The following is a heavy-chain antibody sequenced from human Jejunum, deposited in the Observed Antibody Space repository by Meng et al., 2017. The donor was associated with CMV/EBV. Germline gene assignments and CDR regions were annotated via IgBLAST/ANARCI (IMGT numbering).Heavy chain of an antibody. CDR1: GGSISSSNW. CDR3: ASFPPPGKQWLVTDY. J-gene: IGHJ4*02. CDR2: IYHSGST. D-gene: IGHD6-19*01. V-gene: IGHV4-4*02. Sequence: QVRLQGSGPGLVKPSGTLALTCAVSGGSISSSNWWSWVRQPPGKGLEWIGEIYHSGSTNYNPSLKSRVTISVDKSKNQFSLKLSSVTAADTAVYYCASFPPPGKQWLVTDYWGQGTLVTVSS.